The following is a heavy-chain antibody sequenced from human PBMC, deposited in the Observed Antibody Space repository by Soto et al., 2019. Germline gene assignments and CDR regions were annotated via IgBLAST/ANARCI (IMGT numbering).Heavy chain of an antibody. V-gene: IGHV1-46*01. J-gene: IGHJ4*01. CDR2: INPNGGST. CDR1: GYTFTSYY. CDR3: AGSIGLVRAVSY. D-gene: IGHD6-6*01. Sequence: ASVKVSCKASGYTFTSYYMHWVRQAPGQGLEWMGIINPNGGSTSYAQKFQGRVTMTRDTSTSTVYMELSSLRSEDTAVYYCAGSIGLVRAVSYWVRGTLVTVSS.